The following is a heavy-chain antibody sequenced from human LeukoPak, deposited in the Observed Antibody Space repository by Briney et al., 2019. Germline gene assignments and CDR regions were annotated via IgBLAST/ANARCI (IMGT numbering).Heavy chain of an antibody. V-gene: IGHV4-59*08. CDR2: IYYSGST. CDR1: GGSISSYY. CDR3: ARGYGTFYYYYMDV. D-gene: IGHD1-1*01. Sequence: PSETLSLTCTVSGGSISSYYWSWIRQPPGKGLEWIGYIYYSGSTYYNPSLKSRVTISVDTSKNQFSLKLSSVTAADTAVYYCARGYGTFYYYYMDVWGKGTTVTVSS. J-gene: IGHJ6*03.